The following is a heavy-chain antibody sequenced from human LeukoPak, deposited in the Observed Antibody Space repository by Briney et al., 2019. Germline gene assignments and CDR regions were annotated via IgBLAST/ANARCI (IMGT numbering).Heavy chain of an antibody. Sequence: PGGSLRLSCAASGFTFNSYWMNRVRQAPGKGLEWVASLSLDGSEKYYVGSVKGRFTISRDNAQKSLYLRMNSLRAEDTAVYYCARDSEKSSSFAFDIWGQGTMVTVSS. CDR3: ARDSEKSSSFAFDI. V-gene: IGHV3-7*03. D-gene: IGHD6-13*01. CDR1: GFTFNSYW. CDR2: LSLDGSEK. J-gene: IGHJ3*02.